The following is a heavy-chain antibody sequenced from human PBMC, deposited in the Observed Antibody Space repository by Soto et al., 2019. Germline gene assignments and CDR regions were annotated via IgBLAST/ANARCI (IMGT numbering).Heavy chain of an antibody. J-gene: IGHJ6*01. D-gene: IGHD2-8*01. V-gene: IGHV3-30*18. CDR3: SKKWPESEKPLMDD. CDR1: GFAFNTFG. Sequence: GGSLRLSCAAPGFAFNTFGMYWLRLPPGKGLEWVAVVSSDGSNENYPDSVKGRFTISRDNSRNTLYLQMNSLRAEDTAVYYCSKKWPESEKPLMDDSGQANKVTVSS. CDR2: VSSDGSNE.